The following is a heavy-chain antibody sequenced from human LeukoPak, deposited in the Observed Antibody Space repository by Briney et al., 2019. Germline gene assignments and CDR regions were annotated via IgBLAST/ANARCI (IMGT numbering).Heavy chain of an antibody. D-gene: IGHD2-21*02. V-gene: IGHV1-8*01. CDR1: GFTFTNYD. CDR2: MNPNNGDT. CDR3: AKNRGVVTALDF. J-gene: IGHJ4*02. Sequence: ASVKVSCKTSGFTFTNYDINWVRQATGQGLEWMGWMNPNNGDTDYAQKFQGRLTLTRNTSISTAYMELSSLTSEDTAVYFCAKNRGVVTALDFWGQGTLVAVSS.